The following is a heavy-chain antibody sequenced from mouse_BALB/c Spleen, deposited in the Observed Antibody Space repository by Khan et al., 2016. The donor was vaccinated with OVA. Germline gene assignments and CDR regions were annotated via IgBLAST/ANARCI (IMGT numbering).Heavy chain of an antibody. V-gene: IGHV1-77*01. CDR3: ARGGYSGFAY. D-gene: IGHD3-1*01. CDR1: GYTFTDYV. CDR2: IFPGSGST. J-gene: IGHJ3*01. Sequence: QVQLQQSGPELVKPGASVKMSCKASGYTFTDYVINWVKQRTGQGLEWIGDIFPGSGSTYYNENFKGKAKLTADKSSNTAYMQLSSLTFEDSAVYFCARGGYSGFAYWGQGTLVTVSA.